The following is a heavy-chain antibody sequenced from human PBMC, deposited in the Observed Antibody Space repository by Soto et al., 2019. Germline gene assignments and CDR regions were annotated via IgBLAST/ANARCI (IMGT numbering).Heavy chain of an antibody. CDR3: AQYCSSTSCYGLSVDY. Sequence: ASVKVCCEASGYTFTGYYIHWVRQAPGQGLEWMGWINPNSGGTNYAQKFQGRVTMTRDTSISTAYMELSRLRSDDTAVYYCAQYCSSTSCYGLSVDYWGQGTLVTVSS. CDR1: GYTFTGYY. D-gene: IGHD2-2*01. J-gene: IGHJ4*02. CDR2: INPNSGGT. V-gene: IGHV1-2*02.